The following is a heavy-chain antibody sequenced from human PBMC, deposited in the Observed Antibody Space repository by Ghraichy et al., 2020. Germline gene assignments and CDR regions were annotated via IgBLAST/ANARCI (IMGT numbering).Heavy chain of an antibody. Sequence: GGSLRLSCAASGFTFSSYTMNWVRQAPGKGLEWVSYISSSSSTIYYADSVKGRFTISRDNAKNSLYLQMNSLRDEDTAVYYCARDSYTGSNRNYFDYWGQGTLVTVSS. J-gene: IGHJ4*02. CDR1: GFTFSSYT. CDR3: ARDSYTGSNRNYFDY. CDR2: ISSSSSTI. D-gene: IGHD1-26*01. V-gene: IGHV3-48*02.